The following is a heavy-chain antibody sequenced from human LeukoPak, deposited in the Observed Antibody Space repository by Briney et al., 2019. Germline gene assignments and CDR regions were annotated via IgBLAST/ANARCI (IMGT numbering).Heavy chain of an antibody. CDR2: IYYSGST. V-gene: IGHV4-30-4*02. CDR3: ARTFSGTDAFDI. D-gene: IGHD3-10*01. J-gene: IGHJ3*02. CDR1: GGSISIGDYY. Sequence: PSETLSLTCTVSGGSISIGDYYWSWIRQPPGKGLEWIGFIYYSGSTYYNPSLKSRVTISVDTSKNQFSLKLSCVTAADTAVYYCARTFSGTDAFDIWGQGTMVTVSS.